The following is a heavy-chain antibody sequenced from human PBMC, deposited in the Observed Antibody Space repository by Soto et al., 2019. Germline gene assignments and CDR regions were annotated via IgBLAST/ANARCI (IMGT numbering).Heavy chain of an antibody. D-gene: IGHD6-25*01. J-gene: IGHJ4*02. V-gene: IGHV3-11*05. CDR2: ISSSTSDT. Sequence: QVQLVESGGGLVKPGGSLRLSCAVSGFTFSDYYMTWIRQAPGKGLEWVSYISSSTSDTNYADSVKGRFTISRDNAKNSLFLQMTSLRAGDTAVYYCARGRGAAADYFDFWGQGTLATFSS. CDR1: GFTFSDYY. CDR3: ARGRGAAADYFDF.